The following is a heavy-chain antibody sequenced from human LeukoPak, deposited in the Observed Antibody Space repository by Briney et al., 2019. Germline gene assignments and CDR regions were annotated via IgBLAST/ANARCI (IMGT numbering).Heavy chain of an antibody. CDR3: ARQRWSFCLYMDV. V-gene: IGHV3-48*03. CDR1: GFTFSNYA. CDR2: ISSSGSTI. Sequence: PGGSLRLSCAASGFTFSNYAMIWVRQAPGKGLEWVSYISSSGSTIYYADSVKGRFTISRDNTKNSLYLQMNSLRAEDTAVYSCARQRWSFCLYMDVWGKGTTVTISS. J-gene: IGHJ6*03. D-gene: IGHD2-15*01.